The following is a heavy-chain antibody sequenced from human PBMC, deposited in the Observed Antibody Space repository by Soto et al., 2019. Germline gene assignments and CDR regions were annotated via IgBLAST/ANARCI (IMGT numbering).Heavy chain of an antibody. CDR2: LFRDGTT. J-gene: IGHJ4*02. CDR3: ARAEYTGSWTAERDY. D-gene: IGHD6-13*01. Sequence: EVHLVESGGGLVQPGGSLRLSCAGSGFTVSSSYMSWVRQAPGKGRGWVSVLFRDGTTFYADSVKGRFTISRHNSINTLYLQMNSLRGQDTAVYYCARAEYTGSWTAERDYSGQGTLVTVSS. V-gene: IGHV3-53*04. CDR1: GFTVSSSY.